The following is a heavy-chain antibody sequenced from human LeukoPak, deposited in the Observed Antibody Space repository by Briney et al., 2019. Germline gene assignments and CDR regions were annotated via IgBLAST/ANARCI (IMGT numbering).Heavy chain of an antibody. J-gene: IGHJ4*02. D-gene: IGHD6-19*01. V-gene: IGHV3-21*01. Sequence: GGSLRLSCAASGFTFSSYSMNWVRQAPGKGLEWVSSISSSSSYICYADSVKGRFTISRDNAKNSLYLQMNSLRAEDTAVYYCARESVAGGVDYWGQGTLVTVSS. CDR1: GFTFSSYS. CDR2: ISSSSSYI. CDR3: ARESVAGGVDY.